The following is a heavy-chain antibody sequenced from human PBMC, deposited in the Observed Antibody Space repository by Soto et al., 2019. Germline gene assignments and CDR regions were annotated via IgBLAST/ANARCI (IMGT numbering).Heavy chain of an antibody. J-gene: IGHJ5*02. CDR1: GFTFSTYE. CDR3: ASYQLLYNWFDP. Sequence: EVQLVESGGGLVQPGGSLTLCCAASGFTFSTYEMNWVRQAPGKGLEWIAYISSRGTTIYYADSVKGRFTISRDNAKNSLYRQMNSLRAEDTALYYCASYQLLYNWFDPWGQGTLVTVSS. CDR2: ISSRGTTI. V-gene: IGHV3-48*03. D-gene: IGHD2-2*01.